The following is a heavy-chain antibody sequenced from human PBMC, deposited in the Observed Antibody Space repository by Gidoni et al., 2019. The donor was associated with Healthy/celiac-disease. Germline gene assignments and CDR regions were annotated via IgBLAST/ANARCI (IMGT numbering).Heavy chain of an antibody. J-gene: IGHJ4*02. V-gene: IGHV3-23*01. D-gene: IGHD4-17*01. Sequence: EVQLLESGGGLVQPGGSLRLSCPAPGFTFSSVAMSWVRQAPGKGLEWVSAISGSGGSTYYADSVKGRFTISRDNSKNTLYLQMNSLRAEDTAVYYCAIYGDYGGVDYWGQGTLVTVSS. CDR1: GFTFSSVA. CDR2: ISGSGGST. CDR3: AIYGDYGGVDY.